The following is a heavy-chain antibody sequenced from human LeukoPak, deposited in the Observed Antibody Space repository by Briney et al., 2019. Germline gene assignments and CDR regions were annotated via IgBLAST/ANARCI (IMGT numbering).Heavy chain of an antibody. CDR3: ASLSRYYYYMDV. CDR1: GGSISSSSYY. Sequence: SETLSLXCTVSGGSISSSSYYWGWVRQPPGKGLEWIGSIYYSGSTYYNPSLKSRVTISVDTSKNQFSLKLSSVTAADTAVYYCASLSRYYYYMDVWGKGTTVTVSS. V-gene: IGHV4-39*01. D-gene: IGHD2-2*01. CDR2: IYYSGST. J-gene: IGHJ6*03.